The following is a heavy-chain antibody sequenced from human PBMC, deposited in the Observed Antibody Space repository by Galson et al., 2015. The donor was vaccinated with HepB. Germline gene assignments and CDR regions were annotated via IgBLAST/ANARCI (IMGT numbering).Heavy chain of an antibody. CDR3: TRLGDFSGYSSK. Sequence: SLRLSCAASGFTFSGSATHWVRQASGKGPEWVGLIRSKANNYATSYVPSLKGRFTISRDESENMAYLHMRSLKTEDTAVYYCTRLGDFSGYSSKWGQGTLVTVSS. J-gene: IGHJ1*01. CDR1: GFTFSGSA. V-gene: IGHV3-73*01. D-gene: IGHD6-13*01. CDR2: IRSKANNYAT.